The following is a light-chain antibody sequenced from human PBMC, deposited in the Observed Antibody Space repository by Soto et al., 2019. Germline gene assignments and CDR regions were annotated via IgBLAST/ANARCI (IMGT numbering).Light chain of an antibody. V-gene: IGKV3-20*01. CDR2: GAS. Sequence: EIVLTQSPGTLSLSPGERATLSCRASQSINDKCLAWYRQTPGQAPRLLIYGASVRGTGIPGRFSGSGSGTDFTLTISRLEPEDFAVYYCQQYGTSPGTFGQGTKVEIK. CDR1: QSINDKC. CDR3: QQYGTSPGT. J-gene: IGKJ1*01.